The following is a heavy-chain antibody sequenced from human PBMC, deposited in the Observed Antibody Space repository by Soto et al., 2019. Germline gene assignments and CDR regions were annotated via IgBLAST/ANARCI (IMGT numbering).Heavy chain of an antibody. CDR1: GGTFSSYA. V-gene: IGHV1-69*13. Sequence: ASVKVSCKASGGTFSSYAISWVRQAPGQGLEWMGGIIPIFGTANYAQKFQGRVTITADESTSTAYMELSSLRSEDTAVYYCARDSVPGTVYYYYGMDVWGQGTTVTV. D-gene: IGHD1-1*01. CDR3: ARDSVPGTVYYYYGMDV. CDR2: IIPIFGTA. J-gene: IGHJ6*02.